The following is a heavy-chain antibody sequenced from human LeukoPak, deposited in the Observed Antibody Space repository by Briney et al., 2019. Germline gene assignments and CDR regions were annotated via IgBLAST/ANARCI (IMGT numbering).Heavy chain of an antibody. J-gene: IGHJ4*02. CDR2: IIPIFGTA. CDR1: GGTFSSYA. D-gene: IGHD1-26*01. V-gene: IGHV1-69*13. Sequence: ASVKVSCKASGGTFSSYAISWVRQAPGQGLEWMGGIIPIFGTANYAQKFQGRVTITADESTSTAYMELSSLRSEDTAVYYCARGGRGSYYFDYWGQGTLVTVSS. CDR3: ARGGRGSYYFDY.